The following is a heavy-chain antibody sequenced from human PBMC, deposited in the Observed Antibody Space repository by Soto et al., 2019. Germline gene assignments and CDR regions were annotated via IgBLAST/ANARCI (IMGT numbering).Heavy chain of an antibody. CDR3: AHIDPEIVTVGGHGGFDY. D-gene: IGHD5-12*01. V-gene: IGHV2-5*02. CDR1: GFSLTSGVG. J-gene: IGHJ4*02. CDR2: IYWDDDK. Sequence: QITLKESGPTLVRPPQTLTLTCTFSGFSLTSGVGVGWIRQPPGKALEWLALIYWDDDKRYSPSLKNRLTITKDTDNDQLXPTMTNVGPVDTATYFCAHIDPEIVTVGGHGGFDYWGQGTLVTVSS.